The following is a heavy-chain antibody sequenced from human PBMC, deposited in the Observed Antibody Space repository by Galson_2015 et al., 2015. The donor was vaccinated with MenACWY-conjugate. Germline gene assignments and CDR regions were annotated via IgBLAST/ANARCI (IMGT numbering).Heavy chain of an antibody. Sequence: SLRLSCAASGFTFSSYWMSWVRQAPGKGLEWVANIKQDGSEKYYVDSVEGRFTISRDNAKNSLYLQMNSLRAEDTAVYYCAREYKGTEQWLFDFDYWGQGTLVTVSS. V-gene: IGHV3-7*03. CDR2: IKQDGSEK. CDR1: GFTFSSYW. CDR3: AREYKGTEQWLFDFDY. D-gene: IGHD6-19*01. J-gene: IGHJ4*02.